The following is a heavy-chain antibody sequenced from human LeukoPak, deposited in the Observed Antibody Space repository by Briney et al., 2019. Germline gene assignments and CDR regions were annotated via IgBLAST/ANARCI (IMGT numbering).Heavy chain of an antibody. V-gene: IGHV4-34*01. J-gene: IGHJ2*01. Sequence: PSETLSLTCAVYGGSFSGYYWSWIRQPPGKGLEWIGEINHSGSTNYNPSLKSRVTISVDTSKNQFSLKLSSVTAADTAVYYCAREYSSSWYGYFDLWGRGTLVTVSS. CDR3: AREYSSSWYGYFDL. CDR2: INHSGST. D-gene: IGHD6-13*01. CDR1: GGSFSGYY.